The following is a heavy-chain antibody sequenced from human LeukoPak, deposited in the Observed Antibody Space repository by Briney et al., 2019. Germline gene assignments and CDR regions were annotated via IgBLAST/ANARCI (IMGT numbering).Heavy chain of an antibody. D-gene: IGHD3-16*01. CDR2: INTIGTTI. V-gene: IGHV3-11*01. J-gene: IGHJ3*01. Sequence: AGGSLRLSCAASGFTFSNYYMSWLRKAPGKGLEWVSYINTIGTTIYYADSLKGRFTISRDNAKNSLSLQMDSLRAEDTAVYYCARGDFGRYAFDFWGQGTMVTVSS. CDR3: ARGDFGRYAFDF. CDR1: GFTFSNYY.